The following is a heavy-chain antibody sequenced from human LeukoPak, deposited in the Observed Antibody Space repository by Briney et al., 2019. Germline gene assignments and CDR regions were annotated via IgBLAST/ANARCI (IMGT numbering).Heavy chain of an antibody. CDR1: GFTFSSYA. Sequence: GRSLRLSCAASGFTFSSYAMHWVRQAPGKGLEWVAVISYDGSNKYYADSVKGRFTISRDNSKNTLYLQINSLRAEDTAVYYCARARSHSSSPSPDYYYYGMDVWGQGTTVTVSS. V-gene: IGHV3-30-3*01. CDR3: ARARSHSSSPSPDYYYYGMDV. CDR2: ISYDGSNK. D-gene: IGHD6-13*01. J-gene: IGHJ6*02.